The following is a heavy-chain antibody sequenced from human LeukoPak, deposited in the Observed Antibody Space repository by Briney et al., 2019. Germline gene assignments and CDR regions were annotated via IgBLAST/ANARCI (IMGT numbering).Heavy chain of an antibody. J-gene: IGHJ4*02. CDR2: ISASNRNT. CDR1: GYTFTSYG. V-gene: IGHV1-18*01. Sequence: GASVKVSCKASGYTFTSYGISWVRQAPGQGLEWMGLISASNRNTNYAQKRHGRVTMTTDTSMSTDNMELRSLRSDDTAVYYCARATVPAAPFDYWGQGTLVTVSS. CDR3: ARATVPAAPFDY. D-gene: IGHD2-2*01.